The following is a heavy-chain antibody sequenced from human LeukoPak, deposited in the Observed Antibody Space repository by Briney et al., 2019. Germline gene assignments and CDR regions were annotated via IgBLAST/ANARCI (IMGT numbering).Heavy chain of an antibody. Sequence: GGSLRLSCAASGFTFSIYEMNWVRQAPGKGLEWVSSSSGSTIYYADSVRGRFTISRDNSRNTLYLQMNSLRPDDTALYYCARDQASGSRRGDCDYWGQGTLVTVSS. D-gene: IGHD1-26*01. J-gene: IGHJ4*02. V-gene: IGHV3-48*03. CDR1: GFTFSIYE. CDR3: ARDQASGSRRGDCDY. CDR2: SSSGSTI.